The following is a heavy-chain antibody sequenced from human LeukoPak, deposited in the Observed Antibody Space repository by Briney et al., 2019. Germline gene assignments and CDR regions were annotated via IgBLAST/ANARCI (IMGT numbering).Heavy chain of an antibody. CDR3: ASDGYRGYCSSTSCYKGDY. J-gene: IGHJ4*02. D-gene: IGHD2-2*02. CDR2: IIPIFGTA. CDR1: GYTFTGYY. V-gene: IGHV1-69*13. Sequence: ASVKVSCKASGYTFTGYYMHWVRQAPGQGLEWMGGIIPIFGTANYAQKFQGRVTITADESTSTAYMELSSLRSEDTAVYYCASDGYRGYCSSTSCYKGDYWGQGTLVTVSS.